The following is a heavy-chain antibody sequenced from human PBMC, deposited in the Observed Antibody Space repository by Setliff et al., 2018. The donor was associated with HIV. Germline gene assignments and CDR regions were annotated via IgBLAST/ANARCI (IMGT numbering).Heavy chain of an antibody. Sequence: ASVKVSCKASGYTFTSYVMHWVRQAPGQRLEWIGWINTVNGNRKYSQEFQGRITITMDTSASTVYMEVSSLRSEDMAVYYCAREGAAAGTSWWLDPWGQGTPVTVSS. CDR3: AREGAAAGTSWWLDP. D-gene: IGHD6-13*01. CDR1: GYTFTSYV. CDR2: INTVNGNR. V-gene: IGHV1-3*03. J-gene: IGHJ5*02.